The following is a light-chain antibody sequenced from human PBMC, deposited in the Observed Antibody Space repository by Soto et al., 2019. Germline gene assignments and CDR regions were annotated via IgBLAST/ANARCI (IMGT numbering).Light chain of an antibody. Sequence: QSALTQPASVSGSPGQSITISCTGTSSEVGAYNYVSWYQQHPGKAPKFVIYDVSNRPSGVSSRFSGSKSGNTASLTISGLQAEDEADYYCSSYTSSRTYVFGSGTKLTVL. CDR2: DVS. CDR1: SSEVGAYNY. CDR3: SSYTSSRTYV. J-gene: IGLJ1*01. V-gene: IGLV2-14*01.